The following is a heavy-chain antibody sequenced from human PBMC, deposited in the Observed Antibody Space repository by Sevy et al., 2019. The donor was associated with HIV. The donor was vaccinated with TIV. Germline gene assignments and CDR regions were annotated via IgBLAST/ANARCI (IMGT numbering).Heavy chain of an antibody. D-gene: IGHD2-21*02. J-gene: IGHJ3*02. CDR1: GGSISSSRYY. CDR2: IYYSGST. CDR3: ARQPFIVVVTAITDAFDI. V-gene: IGHV4-39*01. Sequence: SETLSLTCTVSGGSISSSRYYWGWIRQPPGKGLEWIGSIYYSGSTYYNPSLKSRVTISVDTSKNQFSLKLSSVTAADTAVYYSARQPFIVVVTAITDAFDIWGQGTMVTVSS.